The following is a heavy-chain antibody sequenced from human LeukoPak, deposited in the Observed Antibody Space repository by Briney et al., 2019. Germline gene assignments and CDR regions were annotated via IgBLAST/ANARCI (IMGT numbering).Heavy chain of an antibody. CDR1: GFIFRDYA. Sequence: GGSLRLSCVASGFIFRDYAMSWVRQAPAGGLEWVSSLRGDGETFYTDSVKGRFTLSRDNSKNTLYLQMDSLRAEDTAVNYCVKGSYYESSGHYYFDYWGQGTLVTVSS. CDR2: LRGDGET. CDR3: VKGSYYESSGHYYFDY. J-gene: IGHJ4*02. D-gene: IGHD3-22*01. V-gene: IGHV3-23*01.